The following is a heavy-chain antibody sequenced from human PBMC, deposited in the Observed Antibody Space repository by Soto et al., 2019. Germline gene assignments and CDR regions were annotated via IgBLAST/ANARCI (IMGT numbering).Heavy chain of an antibody. J-gene: IGHJ4*02. CDR3: ARDLQADY. CDR1: GYTFTSYA. V-gene: IGHV1-3*01. CDR2: INAGNGNT. Sequence: GASVKVSCKASGYTFTSYAMHWVRQAPGQRLEWMGWINAGNGNTKYSQKFQGRVTFTRDTSAGTVYMQLSSLRSEDTAVYYCARDLQADYWGQGTLVTAPQ.